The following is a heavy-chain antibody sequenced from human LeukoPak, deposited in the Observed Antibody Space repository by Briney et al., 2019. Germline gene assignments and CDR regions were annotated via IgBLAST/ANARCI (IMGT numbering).Heavy chain of an antibody. CDR3: ARDSHCSGGSCYVEGFDY. CDR1: GFTFSSYS. CDR2: ISSSSSYI. D-gene: IGHD2-15*01. V-gene: IGHV3-21*01. J-gene: IGHJ4*02. Sequence: GGSLRLSCAASGFTFSSYSMNWVRQAPGKGLGWVSSISSSSSYIYYADSVKGRFTISRDNAKNSLYLQMNSLRAEDTAVYYCARDSHCSGGSCYVEGFDYWGQGTLVTVSS.